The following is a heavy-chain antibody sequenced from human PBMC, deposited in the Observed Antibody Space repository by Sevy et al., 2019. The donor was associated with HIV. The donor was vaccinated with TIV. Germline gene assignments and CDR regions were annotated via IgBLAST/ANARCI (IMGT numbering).Heavy chain of an antibody. CDR3: TKGLSGYDSGIPVPGSDYFDY. Sequence: GGYLRLSCAASGFTFSSYAMSWVRQAPGKGLEWVSAISGSGGSTYYADSVKGRFTISRDNSKNTLYLQMNSLGAEDTAVYYCTKGLSGYDSGIPVPGSDYFDYWGQGTPVTVSS. V-gene: IGHV3-23*01. CDR2: ISGSGGST. CDR1: GFTFSSYA. J-gene: IGHJ4*02. D-gene: IGHD5-12*01.